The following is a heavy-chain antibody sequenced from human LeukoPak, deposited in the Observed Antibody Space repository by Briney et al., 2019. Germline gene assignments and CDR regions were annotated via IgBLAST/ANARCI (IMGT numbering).Heavy chain of an antibody. CDR2: ISGSGGST. V-gene: IGHV3-23*01. CDR3: AKVKGWFGDFDY. Sequence: GGSLRLSCAASGFTFSSYAMSWVRQAPGKGLEWVSAISGSGGSTYYADSVKGRFTISRDNSKSTLYLQMNSLRAKDTAVYYCAKVKGWFGDFDYWGQGTLVTVSS. J-gene: IGHJ4*02. D-gene: IGHD3-10*01. CDR1: GFTFSSYA.